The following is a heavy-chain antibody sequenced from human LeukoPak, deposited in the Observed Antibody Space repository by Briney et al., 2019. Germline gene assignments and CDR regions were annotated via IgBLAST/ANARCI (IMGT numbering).Heavy chain of an antibody. CDR3: AKGGRDSSKYYFDY. Sequence: TGRSLRLSCAASGFTLRDYGVHWVRQAPGKGLEWVAVLWYGGTLEYYADSVRGRFTFSRDKSTDTLYLEMKDLRTEDTAVYYCAKGGRDSSKYYFDYWGLGTLVTVSS. CDR2: LWYGGTLE. CDR1: GFTLRDYG. V-gene: IGHV3-30*18. D-gene: IGHD3-10*01. J-gene: IGHJ4*02.